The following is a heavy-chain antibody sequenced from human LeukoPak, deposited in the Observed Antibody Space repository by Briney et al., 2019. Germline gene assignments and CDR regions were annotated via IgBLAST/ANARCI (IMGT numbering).Heavy chain of an antibody. D-gene: IGHD3-22*01. J-gene: IGHJ4*02. CDR2: IYSGGST. Sequence: GGSLRLPCAASGFTVSSDYMSWVRQAPGKGLEWVSVIYSGGSTYYADSVKGRFTISRDNSKNTLYLQMNSLRAEDTAVYYCARVRTGYDSSGYPIDYWGQGTLVTVSS. V-gene: IGHV3-66*02. CDR1: GFTVSSDY. CDR3: ARVRTGYDSSGYPIDY.